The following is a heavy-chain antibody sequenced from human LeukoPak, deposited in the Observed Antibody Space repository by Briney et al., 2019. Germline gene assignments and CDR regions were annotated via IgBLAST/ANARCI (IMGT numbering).Heavy chain of an antibody. Sequence: GRSLRLSCATSGFIFSGSPMHWVRQAPGRGLEWVALISYSGSIKNYADSVKGRFTISRDNSKNMLYLQMNSLRAEDTAVYYCAKSGTRGLYYYYMDVWGKGTTVTVSS. CDR3: AKSGTRGLYYYYMDV. V-gene: IGHV3-30*04. D-gene: IGHD1-1*01. J-gene: IGHJ6*03. CDR2: ISYSGSIK. CDR1: GFIFSGSP.